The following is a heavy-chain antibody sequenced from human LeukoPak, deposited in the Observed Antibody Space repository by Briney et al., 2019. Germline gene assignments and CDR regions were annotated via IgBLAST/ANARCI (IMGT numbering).Heavy chain of an antibody. D-gene: IGHD2-15*01. CDR3: ARAPPLGYCSGGSCYSAFWDF. J-gene: IGHJ4*02. V-gene: IGHV1-18*01. CDR2: ISAYNGNT. CDR1: GYTFTSYG. Sequence: ASVKVSCKASGYTFTSYGISWVRQAPGQGLEWMGWISAYNGNTNYAQKLQGRVTMTIDTSTSTAYMELRSLRSDDTAVYYCARAPPLGYCSGGSCYSAFWDFWGQGTLVTVSS.